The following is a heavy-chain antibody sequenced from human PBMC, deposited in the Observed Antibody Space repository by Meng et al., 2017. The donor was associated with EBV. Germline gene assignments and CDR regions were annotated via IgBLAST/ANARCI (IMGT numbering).Heavy chain of an antibody. CDR2: IIPAGGNT. J-gene: IGHJ4*02. D-gene: IGHD1/OR15-1a*01. Sequence: VPLDWSWAVLTNPGPQCTVSCKTSGYTCPRYYLHWVRQAHGQGLEWMGIIIPAGGNTNYEQKFRGRFTMTRDTSTSTVYMDLSILTSEDTAVYYCVRELVGGTFDYWGQGTLVTVSS. V-gene: IGHV1-46*01. CDR3: VRELVGGTFDY. CDR1: GYTCPRYY.